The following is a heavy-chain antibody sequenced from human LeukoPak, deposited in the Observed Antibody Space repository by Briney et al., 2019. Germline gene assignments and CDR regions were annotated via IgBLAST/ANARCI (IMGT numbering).Heavy chain of an antibody. CDR1: GYTLTEFS. CDR2: FDPEDGET. J-gene: IGHJ4*02. V-gene: IGHV1-24*01. CDR3: TTYGDYYSFDY. D-gene: IGHD4-17*01. Sequence: ASVTVSCKVSGYTLTEFSMHWVRQAPGKGPEWMGTFDPEDGETIYAQKFQGRVTMTEDTSTDTAYMELSSLTSEDTAVFYCTTYGDYYSFDYWGQGTLVTVSS.